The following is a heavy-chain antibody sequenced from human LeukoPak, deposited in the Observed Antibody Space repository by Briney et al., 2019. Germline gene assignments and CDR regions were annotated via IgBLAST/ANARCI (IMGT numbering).Heavy chain of an antibody. CDR2: INPNSGGT. CDR1: GYTFTVYY. CDR3: ARACPPFYYYGMDV. J-gene: IGHJ6*02. Sequence: ASVTVSCKASGYTFTVYYMHWVRQAPGQGLEWMGWINPNSGGTNYAQKFQGRVTITSDTSISTAYMELSRLRSDDTAVYYCARACPPFYYYGMDVWGQGTTVTVSS. V-gene: IGHV1-2*02.